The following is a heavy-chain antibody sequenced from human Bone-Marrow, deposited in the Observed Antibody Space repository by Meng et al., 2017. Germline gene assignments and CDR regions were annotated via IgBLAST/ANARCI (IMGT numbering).Heavy chain of an antibody. V-gene: IGHV4-31*01. CDR2: IYYSGST. Sequence: SETLSLTCTVSGGSISSGGYYWSWIRQHPGKGLEWIGYIYYSGSTYYNPSLKSLVTISVDTSKNQFSLKLSSVTAADTAVYYCARGGAYYDFWSGYYPDASDIWGQGTMVTVSS. J-gene: IGHJ3*02. D-gene: IGHD3-3*01. CDR3: ARGGAYYDFWSGYYPDASDI. CDR1: GGSISSGGYY.